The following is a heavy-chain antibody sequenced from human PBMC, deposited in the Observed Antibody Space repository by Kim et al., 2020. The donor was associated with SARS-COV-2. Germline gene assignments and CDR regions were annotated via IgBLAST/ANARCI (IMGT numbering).Heavy chain of an antibody. V-gene: IGHV4-59*13. J-gene: IGHJ5*02. CDR3: AREPRLGYYYDSSGYSNWFDP. D-gene: IGHD3-22*01. CDR2: IYYSGST. CDR1: GGSISSYY. Sequence: SETLSLTCTVSGGSISSYYWSWIRQPPGKGLEWIGYIYYSGSTNYNPSLKSRVTISVDTSKNQFSLKLSSVTAADTAVYYCAREPRLGYYYDSSGYSNWFDPWGQGTLVTVSS.